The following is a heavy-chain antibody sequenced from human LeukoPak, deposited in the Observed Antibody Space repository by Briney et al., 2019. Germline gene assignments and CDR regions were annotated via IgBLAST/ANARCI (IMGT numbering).Heavy chain of an antibody. D-gene: IGHD3-10*01. CDR3: ARDFDYYGSGSYRQHFDY. V-gene: IGHV1-18*01. CDR2: ISTYNGNT. CDR1: GYTFTSYG. Sequence: GASVKVSCKACGYTFTSYGISWVRQAPGQGLEWMGWISTYNGNTNYAQKLQGRVTMTTDTSTSTAYMELRSLRSDDTAVYYCARDFDYYGSGSYRQHFDYWGQGTLVTVSS. J-gene: IGHJ4*02.